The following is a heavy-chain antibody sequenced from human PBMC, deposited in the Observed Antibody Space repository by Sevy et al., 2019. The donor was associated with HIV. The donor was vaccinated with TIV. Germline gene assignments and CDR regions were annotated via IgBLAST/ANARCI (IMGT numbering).Heavy chain of an antibody. Sequence: GGSLRLSCATSGFTFSNYWMHWVRLLPGKGLEWVSRITRDGSSTSYADSVKGRFTISRDNAKNTLHLQMNSLRAEDSALYYCVRDNLGYTYGYASVCGQGSLVTVSS. D-gene: IGHD5-18*01. CDR1: GFTFSNYW. J-gene: IGHJ4*02. V-gene: IGHV3-74*01. CDR2: ITRDGSST. CDR3: VRDNLGYTYGYASV.